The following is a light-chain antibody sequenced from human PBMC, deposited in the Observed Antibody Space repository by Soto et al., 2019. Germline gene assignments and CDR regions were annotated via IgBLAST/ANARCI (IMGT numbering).Light chain of an antibody. V-gene: IGKV1-9*01. J-gene: IGKJ3*01. CDR2: AAS. Sequence: DIKLTQSPSFLSASVGDRVTITCRASQGISSYLAWYQQKPGKAPKLLIYAASTLQSGVPSRFSGSGSGTEFTLTIISLQPDDFATYYCQELNSYPLFTFGPGTKVDIK. CDR1: QGISSY. CDR3: QELNSYPLFT.